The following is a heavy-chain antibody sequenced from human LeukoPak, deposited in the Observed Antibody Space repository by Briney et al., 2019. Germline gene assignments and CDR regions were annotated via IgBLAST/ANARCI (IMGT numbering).Heavy chain of an antibody. CDR3: AKDEKPDGRWNIDH. D-gene: IGHD1/OR15-1a*01. J-gene: IGHJ4*02. V-gene: IGHV3-23*01. Sequence: PGGSLRLSCTASGFTFSSYAMNWVRQAPGKGLEWVSGIGAGGTFTYYADSVKGRFTIFRDNSRNTLYLQMNSLRADDTAVYYCAKDEKPDGRWNIDHWGRGTLVTVSS. CDR1: GFTFSSYA. CDR2: IGAGGTFT.